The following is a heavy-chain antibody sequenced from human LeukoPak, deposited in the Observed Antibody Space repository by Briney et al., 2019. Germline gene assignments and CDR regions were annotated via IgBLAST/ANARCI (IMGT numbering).Heavy chain of an antibody. CDR2: IYYSGST. D-gene: IGHD6-6*01. V-gene: IGHV4-59*01. Sequence: PSETLSLTCTVSGGSISSYYWSWIRQPPGKGLEWIGYIYYSGSTNYNPSLKSRVTISVDTSKNQFSLKLSSVTAADTAVYYCASGGGSGSSYSFDYWGKGTTVTVSS. CDR1: GGSISSYY. J-gene: IGHJ4*03. CDR3: ASGGGSGSSYSFDY.